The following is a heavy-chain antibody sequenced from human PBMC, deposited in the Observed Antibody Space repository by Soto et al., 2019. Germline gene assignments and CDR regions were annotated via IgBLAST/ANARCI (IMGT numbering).Heavy chain of an antibody. J-gene: IGHJ4*02. CDR1: GFSLSTSGVG. Sequence: QITLKESGPPLVNPTQTLTLTCTFSGFSLSTSGVGVGWIRQPPGKALEWLALIYWNDDKRYSPSLKSRLTITKDTSKNQVVLTMTNMDPVDTATYYCARGDILTGYYNSGEYFDYWGQGTLVTVSS. CDR2: IYWNDDK. D-gene: IGHD3-9*01. CDR3: ARGDILTGYYNSGEYFDY. V-gene: IGHV2-5*01.